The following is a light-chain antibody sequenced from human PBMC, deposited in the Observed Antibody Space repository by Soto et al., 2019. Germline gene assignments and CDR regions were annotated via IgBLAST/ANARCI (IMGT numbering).Light chain of an antibody. CDR1: QSVSSN. CDR3: QQYNTWPPWT. Sequence: EIVMTQSPATLSVSPGERATLSCRASQSVSSNLAWYQQKPGQAPRLLIYGASTRATGIPARFSGSGSGTEFTLTISSLQSEDFAVYYCQQYNTWPPWTFVPVTKV. V-gene: IGKV3-15*01. CDR2: GAS. J-gene: IGKJ1*01.